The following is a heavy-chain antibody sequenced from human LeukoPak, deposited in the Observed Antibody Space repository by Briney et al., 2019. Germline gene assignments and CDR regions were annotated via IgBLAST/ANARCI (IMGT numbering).Heavy chain of an antibody. CDR3: AKDTHSGYYNP. J-gene: IGHJ5*02. Sequence: GGSLRLSCAASGFTVSDSYMSWVRQAPGKGLEWVSVIYSDGDIYYADSVKGRFTISRDNSKSTLYLQMNSLRPEDTAVYYCAKDTHSGYYNPWGQGTLVTVSS. CDR1: GFTVSDSY. V-gene: IGHV3-53*05. D-gene: IGHD5-12*01. CDR2: IYSDGDI.